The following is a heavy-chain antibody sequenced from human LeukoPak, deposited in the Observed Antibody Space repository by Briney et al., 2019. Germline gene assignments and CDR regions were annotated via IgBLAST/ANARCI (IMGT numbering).Heavy chain of an antibody. CDR3: ARDKATYYYDTS. CDR1: GFTISSNY. V-gene: IGHV3-53*01. D-gene: IGHD3-22*01. CDR2: IYSGGST. J-gene: IGHJ4*02. Sequence: PGGSLRLSCVASGFTISSNYMSWVRQAPGKGLEWVSVIYSGGSTYYADSVKGRFTISRDNSKNTLYLQMNSLRAEDTAVYYCARDKATYYYDTSWGQGTLVTVSS.